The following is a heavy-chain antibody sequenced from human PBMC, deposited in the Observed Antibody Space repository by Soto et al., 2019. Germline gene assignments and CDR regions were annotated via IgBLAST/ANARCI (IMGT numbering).Heavy chain of an antibody. J-gene: IGHJ6*02. D-gene: IGHD2-2*01. CDR1: GYTFTSYD. CDR3: ARVWADIVVVPAEPYDYYGMDV. CDR2: MNPNSGNT. V-gene: IGHV1-8*01. Sequence: ASVKVSCKDSGYTFTSYDINWVRPATGQGLEWMGWMNPNSGNTGYAQKFQGRVTMTRNTSISTAYMELSSLRSEDTAVYYCARVWADIVVVPAEPYDYYGMDVWGQGTTVTVSS.